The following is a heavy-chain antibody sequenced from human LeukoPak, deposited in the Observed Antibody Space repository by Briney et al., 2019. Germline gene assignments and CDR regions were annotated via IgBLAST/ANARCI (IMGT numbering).Heavy chain of an antibody. CDR3: ARQYTPAPLDYYYYYMDV. V-gene: IGHV4-34*01. D-gene: IGHD5-18*01. J-gene: IGHJ6*03. CDR2: INHGGST. CDR1: GGSFSAYY. Sequence: SETLSLTCAVYGGSFSAYYWSWIRQLPGKGLEWIGEINHGGSTNYNPSLKSRVNISIDTSKNQFSLKLTSVTAADTAVYYCARQYTPAPLDYYYYYMDVWGKGTTVTISS.